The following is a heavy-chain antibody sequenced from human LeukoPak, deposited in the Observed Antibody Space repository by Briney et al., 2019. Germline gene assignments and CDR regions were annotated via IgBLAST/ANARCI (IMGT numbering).Heavy chain of an antibody. V-gene: IGHV4-59*01. CDR3: ARDQGYGMDV. CDR2: IYYSGST. J-gene: IGHJ6*02. CDR1: GGSISSYY. Sequence: PSETLSLTRTVSGGSISSYYWSWIRQPPGKGLEWIGYIYYSGSTNYNPSLKSRVTISVDTSKNQFSLNLSSVTAADTAVYYCARDQGYGMDVWGQGTTVTVSS.